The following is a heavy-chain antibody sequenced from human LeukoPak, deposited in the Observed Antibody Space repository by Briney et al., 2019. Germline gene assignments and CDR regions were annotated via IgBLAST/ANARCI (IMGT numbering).Heavy chain of an antibody. CDR1: GYTFTSYD. Sequence: ASVKVSCKASGYTFTSYDINWVRQATGQGLEWMGWMNPNSGNTGYAQKFQGRVTITRNTSISTAYMELSSLRSEDTAVYYCARVVVPAAHDAFDIWGQGTMVTVSS. CDR2: MNPNSGNT. V-gene: IGHV1-8*03. D-gene: IGHD2-2*01. J-gene: IGHJ3*02. CDR3: ARVVVPAAHDAFDI.